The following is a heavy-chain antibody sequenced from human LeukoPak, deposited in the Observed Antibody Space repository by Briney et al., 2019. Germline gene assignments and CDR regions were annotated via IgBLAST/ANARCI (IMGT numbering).Heavy chain of an antibody. CDR3: ARAGGTARHDYYGSGSYLDY. CDR1: GFTFSSYG. CDR2: IRYDGSNK. Sequence: GGSLRLSCAASGFTFSSYGMHWVRQAPGKGLEWVAFIRYDGSNKYYADSVKGRFTISRDNSKNTLYLQMNSLRAEDTAVYYCARAGGTARHDYYGSGSYLDYWGQGTLVTVSS. D-gene: IGHD3-10*01. J-gene: IGHJ4*02. V-gene: IGHV3-30*02.